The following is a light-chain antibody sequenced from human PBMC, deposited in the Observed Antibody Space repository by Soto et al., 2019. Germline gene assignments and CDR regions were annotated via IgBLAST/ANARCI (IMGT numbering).Light chain of an antibody. CDR1: QTISSW. CDR2: KAS. CDR3: QHYNSYSEA. Sequence: DLQMTQTPSTLSASVGDRVTITCRASQTISSWLAWYQQKPGKAPKLLIYKASTLKSGVPSRFSGSGSGTEFTLTISSLQPDDFATYYCQHYNSYSEAFAQGAKV. J-gene: IGKJ1*01. V-gene: IGKV1-5*03.